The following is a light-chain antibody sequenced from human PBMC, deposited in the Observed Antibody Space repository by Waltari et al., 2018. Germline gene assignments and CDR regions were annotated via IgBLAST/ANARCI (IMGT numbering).Light chain of an antibody. J-gene: IGKJ5*01. CDR2: KVS. Sequence: DVGLTQSHLSLLVTLGQPASIYCTYRKSLGYTGGIRYLNWFHTRPGQAPRPLMYKVSIREAGAPDRFVGSGSGTEFTLMVSSVEADDVGVYFCMQATHWAVTFGQGTRLE. V-gene: IGKV2-30*01. CDR3: MQATHWAVT. CDR1: KSLGYTGGIRY.